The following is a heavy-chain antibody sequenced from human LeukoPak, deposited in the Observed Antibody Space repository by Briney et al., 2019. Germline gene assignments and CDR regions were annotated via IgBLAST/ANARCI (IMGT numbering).Heavy chain of an antibody. D-gene: IGHD4-17*01. Sequence: SSETLSLTCTVSGYSMTSDYYWGWIRQSPARGLEWLGSISHSGNTYYDPSFKSRVTISRDTSKNQFSLKLNSVTAADTALYYCAGISTGSCFRHWGQGTVVTVSS. CDR2: ISHSGNT. CDR1: GYSMTSDYY. J-gene: IGHJ1*01. V-gene: IGHV4-38-2*02. CDR3: AGISTGSCFRH.